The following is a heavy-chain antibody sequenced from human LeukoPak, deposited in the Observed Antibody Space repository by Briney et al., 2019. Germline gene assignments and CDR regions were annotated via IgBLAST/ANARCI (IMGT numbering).Heavy chain of an antibody. CDR3: ARDGSTTVTVFDY. D-gene: IGHD4-17*01. V-gene: IGHV3-74*01. CDR1: GCTFTSYW. Sequence: GGSLRLSCTASGCTFTSYWMQWVRQAPGEGLVWVSCINNDGSSTNYADSVKGRFTISRDNAKNSLYLQMNSLRAEDTAVYYCARDGSTTVTVFDYWGQGTLVTVSS. CDR2: INNDGSST. J-gene: IGHJ4*02.